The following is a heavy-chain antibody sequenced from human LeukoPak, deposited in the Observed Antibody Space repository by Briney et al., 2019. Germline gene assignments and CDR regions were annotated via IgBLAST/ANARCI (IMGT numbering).Heavy chain of an antibody. J-gene: IGHJ4*02. V-gene: IGHV3-48*04. CDR2: ISSSSSTI. D-gene: IGHD6-19*01. CDR3: AKDHSSGWPY. Sequence: GGSLRLSCAASGFTFSSYSMNWVRQAPGKGLEWVSYISSSSSTIYYADSVKGRFTISRDNAKNSLYLQMNSLRAEDTAVYYCAKDHSSGWPYWGQGTLVTVSS. CDR1: GFTFSSYS.